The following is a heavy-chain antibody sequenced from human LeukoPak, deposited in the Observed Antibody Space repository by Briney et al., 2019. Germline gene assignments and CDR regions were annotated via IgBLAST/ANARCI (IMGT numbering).Heavy chain of an antibody. CDR2: SGTGGST. V-gene: IGHV3-23*01. CDR1: GFTFSCYA. CDR3: AKAITGMRFCLDV. Sequence: GGSLRLSCAASGFTFSCYAMSWVRQAAGKGLEWVSISGTGGSTYYPDSVKGRTTISRDNSKNMLYVQMNNLRAEDTAVYYCAKAITGMRFCLDVWGQGTTVTVSS. J-gene: IGHJ6*02. D-gene: IGHD1-1*01.